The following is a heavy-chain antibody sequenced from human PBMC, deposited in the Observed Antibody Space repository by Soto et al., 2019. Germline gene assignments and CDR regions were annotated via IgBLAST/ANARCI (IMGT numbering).Heavy chain of an antibody. CDR1: GFTFSSYW. CDR3: AVRVVVVPASKDPILDGMDV. Sequence: PGGSLRLSCAASGFTFSSYWMSWVRQAPGKGLEWVANIKQDGSEKYYVDSVKGRFTISRDNAKNSLYLQMNSLRSEDTAVYYCAVRVVVVPASKDPILDGMDVWGQGTTVTVSS. V-gene: IGHV3-7*03. D-gene: IGHD2-2*01. J-gene: IGHJ6*02. CDR2: IKQDGSEK.